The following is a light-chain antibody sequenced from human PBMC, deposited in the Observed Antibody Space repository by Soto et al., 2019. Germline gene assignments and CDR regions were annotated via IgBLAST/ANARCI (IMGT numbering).Light chain of an antibody. V-gene: IGKV3-20*01. Sequence: EILLTQAPGTLSLSPGESATLSCRASQRVSSSQVAWYQQKPGQAPRLIIYGASSRDTGIPERFRGGGSETEFTLTISRLEPEDFAVYYCQQYEAAPHTFGQGTKLEIK. CDR1: QRVSSSQ. J-gene: IGKJ2*01. CDR2: GAS. CDR3: QQYEAAPHT.